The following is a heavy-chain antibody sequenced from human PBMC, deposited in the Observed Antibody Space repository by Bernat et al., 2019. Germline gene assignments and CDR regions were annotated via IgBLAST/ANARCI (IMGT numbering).Heavy chain of an antibody. CDR1: GGTFSSYA. D-gene: IGHD2-15*01. J-gene: IGHJ4*02. Sequence: QVQLVQSGAEVKKPGSSVKVSCKASGGTFSSYAISWVRQAPGQGLEWMGGIIPIFGTANYAQKFQGRVTITADKSTSTAYMELNSLRSEDTAVYYCAIDGAGYCSGGSCYGLYWGQGTLVTVSS. CDR3: AIDGAGYCSGGSCYGLY. V-gene: IGHV1-69*06. CDR2: IIPIFGTA.